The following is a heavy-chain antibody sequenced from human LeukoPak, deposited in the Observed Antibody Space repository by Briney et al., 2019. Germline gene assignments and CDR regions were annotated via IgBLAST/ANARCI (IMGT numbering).Heavy chain of an antibody. CDR3: ARVVGDPGSHDAFDI. J-gene: IGHJ3*02. D-gene: IGHD2-21*02. CDR2: ISAYNGNT. CDR1: GYTFASYG. Sequence: ASVKVSCKASGYTFASYGISWVRQAPGQGLEWMGWISAYNGNTNYAQKLQGRVTMTTDTSTSTAYMELRSLRSDDTAVYYCARVVGDPGSHDAFDIWGQGTMVTVSS. V-gene: IGHV1-18*01.